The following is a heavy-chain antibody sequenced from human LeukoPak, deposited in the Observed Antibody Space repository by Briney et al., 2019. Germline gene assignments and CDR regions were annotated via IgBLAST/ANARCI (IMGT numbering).Heavy chain of an antibody. Sequence: GGSLRLSCAASGFTVSSNYMSWVRQAPGKGLEWVSVIYSGGSTYYADSVKGRFTISRDNSKNTLYLQMNSLRAEDTAVYNCAREGYDSSGYFFDYWGQGTLVTVSS. CDR3: AREGYDSSGYFFDY. J-gene: IGHJ4*02. V-gene: IGHV3-53*01. CDR2: IYSGGST. CDR1: GFTVSSNY. D-gene: IGHD3-22*01.